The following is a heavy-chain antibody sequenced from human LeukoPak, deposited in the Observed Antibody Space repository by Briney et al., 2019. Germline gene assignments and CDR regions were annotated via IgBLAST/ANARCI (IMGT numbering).Heavy chain of an antibody. CDR1: GFTLSNYD. D-gene: IGHD3-9*01. CDR2: ISYDGNNK. Sequence: GGSLRLPCSASGFTLSNYDMHWVRQAPGKGLEWVAVISYDGNNKDFADSVKGRFTISRDNSKNTLYLQMNSLRAEDTAVYYCARGNNGWMMTGCFGYWGPGTLVTVSS. V-gene: IGHV3-30-3*01. CDR3: ARGNNGWMMTGCFGY. J-gene: IGHJ4*02.